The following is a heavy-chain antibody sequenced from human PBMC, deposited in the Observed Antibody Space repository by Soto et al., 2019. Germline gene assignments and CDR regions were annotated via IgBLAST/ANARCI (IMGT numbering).Heavy chain of an antibody. CDR2: IIPIFGTA. CDR3: ARTDRGYSGYDSRFYYGMDV. CDR1: GGTFSSYA. J-gene: IGHJ6*02. V-gene: IGHV1-69*01. D-gene: IGHD5-12*01. Sequence: QVQLVQSGAEVKKPGSSVKVSCKASGGTFSSYAISWVRQAPGQGLEWMGGIIPIFGTANYAQKFQGRVTITADESTSTAYMELSSLRSEDTAVYYCARTDRGYSGYDSRFYYGMDVWGQGTTVTVSS.